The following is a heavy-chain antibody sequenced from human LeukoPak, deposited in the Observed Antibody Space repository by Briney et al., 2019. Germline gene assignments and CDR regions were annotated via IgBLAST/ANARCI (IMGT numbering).Heavy chain of an antibody. Sequence: PGGSLRLSCAASGFTFDDYTMHWVRQAPGKGLEWVSLISWDGGSTYYADSVKGRFTISRDNSKNSLYLQMNSLRTEDTASYYCAKDITPSSKSGYFDYWGQGTLVTVSS. V-gene: IGHV3-43*01. CDR2: ISWDGGST. CDR1: GFTFDDYT. D-gene: IGHD4-11*01. CDR3: AKDITPSSKSGYFDY. J-gene: IGHJ4*02.